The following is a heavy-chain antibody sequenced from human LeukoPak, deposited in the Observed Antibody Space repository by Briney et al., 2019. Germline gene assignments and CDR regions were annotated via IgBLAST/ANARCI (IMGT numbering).Heavy chain of an antibody. D-gene: IGHD3-22*01. Sequence: ASVKVSCKASGGTFSSYAISWVRQAPGQGLEWMGGIIPIFGTANYAQKFQGRVTITADKSTSTAYMELSSLRSEDTAVYYCARAALSITMIVVGDAFDIWGQGTMVTVSS. J-gene: IGHJ3*02. CDR2: IIPIFGTA. CDR3: ARAALSITMIVVGDAFDI. CDR1: GGTFSSYA. V-gene: IGHV1-69*06.